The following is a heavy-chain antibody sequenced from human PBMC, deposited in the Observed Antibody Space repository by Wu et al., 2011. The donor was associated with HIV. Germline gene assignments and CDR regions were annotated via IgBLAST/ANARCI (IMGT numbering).Heavy chain of an antibody. CDR3: ARGTSDSSGYGWIDY. J-gene: IGHJ4*02. CDR1: GGAFSSYG. CDR2: IIPIFGTA. V-gene: IGHV1-69*06. Sequence: QVQLVQSWAEVKKPGSSVKVSCKASGGAFSSYGISWVRQAPGQGLEWMGRIIPIFGTANYAQKFQGRVTITADKSTSTVYMELSSLRSEDTAVYYCARGTSDSSGYGWIDYWGQGTLVTVSS. D-gene: IGHD3-22*01.